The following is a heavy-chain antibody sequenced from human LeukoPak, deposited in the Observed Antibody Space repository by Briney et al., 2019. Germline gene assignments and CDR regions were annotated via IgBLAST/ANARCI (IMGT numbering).Heavy chain of an antibody. D-gene: IGHD3-10*01. V-gene: IGHV3-21*01. CDR2: ISSTSYI. CDR3: GRASMTMFRGVIEVKDAFDI. CDR1: GFTVSNYN. Sequence: PGGSLRLSCAASGFTVSNYNMNWVRQAPGKGLEWVSSISSTSYIYYVDSVKGRFTISRDNAKNSLYLQMNSLRAEDTAVYYCGRASMTMFRGVIEVKDAFDIWGQGTMVTVSS. J-gene: IGHJ3*02.